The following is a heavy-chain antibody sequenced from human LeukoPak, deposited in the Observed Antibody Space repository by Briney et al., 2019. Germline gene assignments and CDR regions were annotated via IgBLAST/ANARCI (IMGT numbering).Heavy chain of an antibody. D-gene: IGHD6-19*01. CDR1: GYTFTSYG. Sequence: ASVKVSCEASGYTFTSYGISWVRQAPGQGLEWMGWISAYNGNTNYAQKLQGRVTMTTDTSTSTAYMELRSLRSDDTAVYYCARARYSSGWYRNDDFDYWGQGTLVTVSS. J-gene: IGHJ4*02. V-gene: IGHV1-18*01. CDR2: ISAYNGNT. CDR3: ARARYSSGWYRNDDFDY.